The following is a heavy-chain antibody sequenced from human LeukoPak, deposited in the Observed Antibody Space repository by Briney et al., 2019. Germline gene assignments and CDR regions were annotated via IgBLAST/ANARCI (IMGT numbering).Heavy chain of an antibody. CDR2: IYYSGST. Sequence: SETLSLTCTVSGGSISSSSYYWGWIRQPPGKGLEWIGSIYYSGSTYYNPSLKSRLTISVDTSKNQFSLKLSSVTAADTAVYYCAITYSNYFEYWGQGTLVTVSS. D-gene: IGHD4-11*01. CDR3: AITYSNYFEY. V-gene: IGHV4-39*01. CDR1: GGSISSSSYY. J-gene: IGHJ4*02.